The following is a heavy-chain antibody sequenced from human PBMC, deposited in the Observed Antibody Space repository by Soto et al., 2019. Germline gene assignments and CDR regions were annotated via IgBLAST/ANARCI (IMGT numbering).Heavy chain of an antibody. J-gene: IGHJ4*02. CDR3: ARGLPYYYDSSGYYLHYFDY. D-gene: IGHD3-22*01. CDR1: GGSISSYY. V-gene: IGHV4-59*01. Sequence: PSETLSLTCTVSGGSISSYYWSWIRQPPGKGLEWIGYIYYSGSTNYNPSLKSRVTISVDTSKNQFSLKLSSVTAADTAVYYCARGLPYYYDSSGYYLHYFDYWGQGTLVTVSS. CDR2: IYYSGST.